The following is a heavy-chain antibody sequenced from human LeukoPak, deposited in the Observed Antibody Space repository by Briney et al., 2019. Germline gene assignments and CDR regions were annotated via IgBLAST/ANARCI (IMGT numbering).Heavy chain of an antibody. J-gene: IGHJ4*02. CDR1: NGSISDDY. V-gene: IGHV4-59*01. CDR3: ARSAAGHQYYFDY. D-gene: IGHD2-2*01. CDR2: IYYSGST. Sequence: PSETLSLTCIISNGSISDDYWSWIRQPPGKGLEGIGYIYYSGSTNYNPSLKSRVTISVDRSKNQFSLKLSSLTAADTAVYYCARSAAGHQYYFDYWGRGTLVTVSS.